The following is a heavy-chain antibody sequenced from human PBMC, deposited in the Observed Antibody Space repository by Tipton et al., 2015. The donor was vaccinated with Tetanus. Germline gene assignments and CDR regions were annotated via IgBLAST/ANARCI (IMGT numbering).Heavy chain of an antibody. CDR1: GFTFSSYA. V-gene: IGHV3-23*01. CDR3: AKDRESLYYYDSSGGTDY. Sequence: SLRLSCAASGFTFSSYAMSWVRQAPGKGLEWVSAISGSGGSTYYADSVKGRFTISRDNSKNTLYLQMNSLRAEDTAVYYCAKDRESLYYYDSSGGTDYWGQGTLVTVSS. J-gene: IGHJ4*02. D-gene: IGHD3-22*01. CDR2: ISGSGGST.